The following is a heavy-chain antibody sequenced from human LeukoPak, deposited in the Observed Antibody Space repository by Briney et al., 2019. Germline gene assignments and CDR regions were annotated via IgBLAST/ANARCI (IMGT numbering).Heavy chain of an antibody. D-gene: IGHD2-15*01. CDR2: SSGGGGGT. Sequence: GASLRLSCAASGFTFNSYGMSWVREAPGKGLEWVSASSGGGGGTYYADSVKGRFTISRDNSKNTLYLQMNSLRAEDTAVYYCAKAVVGVAAIAYWGQGTLVTVSS. CDR3: AKAVVGVAAIAY. J-gene: IGHJ4*02. V-gene: IGHV3-23*01. CDR1: GFTFNSYG.